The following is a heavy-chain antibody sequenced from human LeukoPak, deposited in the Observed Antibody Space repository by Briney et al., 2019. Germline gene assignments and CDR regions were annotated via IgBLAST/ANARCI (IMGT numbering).Heavy chain of an antibody. J-gene: IGHJ4*02. CDR2: IYHSGST. V-gene: IGHV4-38-2*01. CDR3: ARYITMVRGVIPFDY. D-gene: IGHD3-10*01. CDR1: GYSISSGYY. Sequence: SGTLSLTCAVSGYSISSGYYWGWIRQPPGKGLEWIGSIYHSGSTYYNPSLKSRVTISVDTSKSQFSLKLSSVTAADTAVYYCARYITMVRGVIPFDYWGQGTLVTVSS.